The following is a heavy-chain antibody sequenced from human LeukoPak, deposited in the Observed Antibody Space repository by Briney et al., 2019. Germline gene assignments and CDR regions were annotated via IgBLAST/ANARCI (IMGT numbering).Heavy chain of an antibody. CDR3: ARDRLGSSH. Sequence: SETLSLTCAVYGGSFSGYYWSWIRQPPGKGLEWIGYIYYSGSTNYNPSLKSRVTISVDTSKNQFSLKLSSVTAADTAVYYCARDRLGSSHWGQGTLVTVSS. V-gene: IGHV4-59*01. D-gene: IGHD6-13*01. CDR2: IYYSGST. J-gene: IGHJ4*02. CDR1: GGSFSGYY.